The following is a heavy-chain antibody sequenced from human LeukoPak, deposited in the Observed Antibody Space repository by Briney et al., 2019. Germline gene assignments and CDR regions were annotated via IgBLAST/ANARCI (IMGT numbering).Heavy chain of an antibody. J-gene: IGHJ4*02. V-gene: IGHV1-2*02. CDR3: ARGYYGSGSYPEIDY. CDR2: INPNSGGT. D-gene: IGHD3-10*01. CDR1: GYTFTGYY. Sequence: ASVKVFCKASGYTFTGYYMHWVRQAPGQGLEWMGWINPNSGGTNYAQKFQGRVTMTRDTSISTAYMELSRLRSDDTAVYYCARGYYGSGSYPEIDYWGQGTLVTVSS.